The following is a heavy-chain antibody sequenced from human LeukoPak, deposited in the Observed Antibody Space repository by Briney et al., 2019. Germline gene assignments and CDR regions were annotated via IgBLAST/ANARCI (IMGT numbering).Heavy chain of an antibody. CDR2: MSSSGSTI. V-gene: IGHV3-48*04. CDR1: GFTFSSYW. D-gene: IGHD2-15*01. CDR3: ARDLRVGYYFDY. J-gene: IGHJ4*02. Sequence: GGSLRLSCAASGFTFSSYWMRWVRQAPGKGLEWVSYMSSSGSTIYYADSVKGRFTISRDNAKNSLYLQMNSLRAEDTAVYYCARDLRVGYYFDYWGQGTLVTVSS.